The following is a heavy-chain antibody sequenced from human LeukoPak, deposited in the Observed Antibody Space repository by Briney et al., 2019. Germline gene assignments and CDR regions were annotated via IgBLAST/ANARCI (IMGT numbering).Heavy chain of an antibody. V-gene: IGHV4-4*07. Sequence: SETLSLTCTVSGGSIGNYFWSWIRQPAGKGLEWIGRIFTTGSTDYNPSLKSRVTMSVDTSKNQFSLKLTSVTAADTAVYYCARESRDYDGSGFYHDYWGQGTLVTVSS. CDR3: ARESRDYDGSGFYHDY. CDR2: IFTTGST. D-gene: IGHD3-22*01. J-gene: IGHJ4*02. CDR1: GGSIGNYF.